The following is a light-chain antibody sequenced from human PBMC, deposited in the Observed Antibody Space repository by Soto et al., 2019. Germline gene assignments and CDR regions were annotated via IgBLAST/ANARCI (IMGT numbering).Light chain of an antibody. V-gene: IGKV1-39*01. J-gene: IGKJ5*01. CDR3: QQRSNWIT. CDR1: QSIGRY. CDR2: AAS. Sequence: DIQMTQSPSSLSASVGDRVTITCRASQSIGRYLNWYQQTPGRAPKFLISAASSLQSGVPSRFSGSGSGTDFTLTISSLEPEHSAVYYCQQRSNWITFGQGTRLEIK.